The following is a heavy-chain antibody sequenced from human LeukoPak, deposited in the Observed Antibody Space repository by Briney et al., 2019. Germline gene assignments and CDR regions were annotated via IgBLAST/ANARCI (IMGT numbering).Heavy chain of an antibody. CDR1: GFIFSSYG. J-gene: IGHJ6*02. D-gene: IGHD6-25*01. CDR2: ISYVGSKK. Sequence: GGSLRLSCAVSGFIFSSYGMFWVRQAPGKGLEWVALISYVGSKKYYAESVKGRFTISRDNSKNTLYLQMNSLRGEDTAVYYCAKERDYSSGTGMDVWGQGTTVTVSS. CDR3: AKERDYSSGTGMDV. V-gene: IGHV3-30*18.